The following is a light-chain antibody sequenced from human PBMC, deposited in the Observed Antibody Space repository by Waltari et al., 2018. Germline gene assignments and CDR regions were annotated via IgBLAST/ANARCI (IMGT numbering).Light chain of an antibody. Sequence: DIQMTQSPSSVSASVGDRVTITCRASRAITNYVNWYQQIPGLAPKLLIYAASTLQGGVPTRFSGSGSGTDFTLTISSLQIEDFATYYCQQSHSAPLAFGGGTRLEI. J-gene: IGKJ4*01. CDR2: AAS. CDR3: QQSHSAPLA. CDR1: RAITNY. V-gene: IGKV1-39*01.